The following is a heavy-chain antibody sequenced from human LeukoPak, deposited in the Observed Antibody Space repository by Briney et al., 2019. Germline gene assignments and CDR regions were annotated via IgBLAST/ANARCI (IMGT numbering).Heavy chain of an antibody. Sequence: PGGSLRLSCAASGFTFSSYAMSWVRQAPGKGLEWVSAISGSGGSTYYADSVKGRFTISRDNSKNTLYLRMNSLRAEDTAVYYCATGEDYQYYFDYWGQGTLVTVSS. CDR3: ATGEDYQYYFDY. D-gene: IGHD3-10*01. CDR2: ISGSGGST. V-gene: IGHV3-23*01. J-gene: IGHJ4*02. CDR1: GFTFSSYA.